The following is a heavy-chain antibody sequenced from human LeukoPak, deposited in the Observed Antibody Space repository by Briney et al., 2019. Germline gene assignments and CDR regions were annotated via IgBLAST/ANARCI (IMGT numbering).Heavy chain of an antibody. V-gene: IGHV3-53*01. CDR1: GFTFSTYW. CDR2: IYSGGST. J-gene: IGHJ3*02. D-gene: IGHD3-22*01. CDR3: ASPHPSITMKGPAFDI. Sequence: TGGSLRLSCAASGFTFSTYWMSWVRQAPGKGLEWVSVIYSGGSTYYADSVKGRFTISRDNSKNTLYLQMNSLRAEDTAVYYCASPHPSITMKGPAFDIWGQGTMVTVSS.